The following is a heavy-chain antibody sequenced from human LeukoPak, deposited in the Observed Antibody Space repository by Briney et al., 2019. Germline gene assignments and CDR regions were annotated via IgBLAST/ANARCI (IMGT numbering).Heavy chain of an antibody. CDR3: ARGSRFIGY. D-gene: IGHD3-10*01. Sequence: PSETLSLTCTVSGGSISSYYWSWIRQPPGKELEWIGYIYYSGSTNYNPSLKSRVTISVDTSKNQFSLKLSSVTAADTAVYYCARGSRFIGYWGQGTLVTVSS. CDR1: GGSISSYY. J-gene: IGHJ4*02. CDR2: IYYSGST. V-gene: IGHV4-59*08.